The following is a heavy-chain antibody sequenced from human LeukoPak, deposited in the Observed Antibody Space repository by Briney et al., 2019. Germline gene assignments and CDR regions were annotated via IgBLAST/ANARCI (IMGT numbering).Heavy chain of an antibody. J-gene: IGHJ4*02. Sequence: GGTLRLSGAASGFTISSYSMNWVRQAPGKGLEWVSYISSSSSTIYYADSVKGRFTISRDNAKNSLYLQMNSLRAEDTAVYYCARLDNILTGNFDYWGQGTLVTVSS. CDR2: ISSSSSTI. D-gene: IGHD3-9*01. CDR1: GFTISSYS. V-gene: IGHV3-48*04. CDR3: ARLDNILTGNFDY.